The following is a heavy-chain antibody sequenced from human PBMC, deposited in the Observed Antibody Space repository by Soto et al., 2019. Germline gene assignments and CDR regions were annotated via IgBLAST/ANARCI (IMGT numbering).Heavy chain of an antibody. D-gene: IGHD6-6*01. Sequence: PSETLSLTCTVSGGSINDFYWSWIRQPPGKGLEWIGYIYYSGSTDYNPSLKSRVTISVDPSKTQFSLNLRSVNTADTAVYYCARLGGLAGRTFDHWGQGTLGTVS. J-gene: IGHJ4*02. CDR2: IYYSGST. V-gene: IGHV4-59*12. CDR3: ARLGGLAGRTFDH. CDR1: GGSINDFY.